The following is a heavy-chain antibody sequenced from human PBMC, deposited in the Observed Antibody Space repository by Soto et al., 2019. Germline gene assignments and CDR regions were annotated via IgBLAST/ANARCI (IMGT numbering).Heavy chain of an antibody. J-gene: IGHJ6*02. D-gene: IGHD2-2*01. CDR1: GGTYSRSA. CDR2: IIPISGTA. CDR3: AIPQGSSTSLEIDYYYYYGMDV. V-gene: IGHV1-69*01. Sequence: QVQLVQSGAAVKKPGSSVKVSCQASGGTYSRSAISSYRQAPGQGLEWMRGIIPISGTATYAEKFQGRVTITADESTSTAYMGRSSLRSEYTAVYYWAIPQGSSTSLEIDYYYYYGMDVWGQGTTVTVSS.